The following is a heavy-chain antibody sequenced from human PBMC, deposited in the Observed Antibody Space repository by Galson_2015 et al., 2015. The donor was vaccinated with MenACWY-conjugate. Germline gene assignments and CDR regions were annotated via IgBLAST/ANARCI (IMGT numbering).Heavy chain of an antibody. CDR3: TKVLWTAFSRYFDS. CDR1: GFSFSSYA. J-gene: IGHJ4*02. Sequence: SLRLSCAASGFSFSSYAMGWVRQPPGKGLEWVSAIIASGATAYYADSVKGRFTISRDNSKNTLYLQMNSLGAEDTAVYYCTKVLWTAFSRYFDSWGQGTLVTVSS. V-gene: IGHV3-23*01. D-gene: IGHD3/OR15-3a*01. CDR2: IIASGATA.